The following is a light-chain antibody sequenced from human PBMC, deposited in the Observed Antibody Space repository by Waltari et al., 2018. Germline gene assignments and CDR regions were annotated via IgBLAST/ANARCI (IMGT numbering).Light chain of an antibody. CDR2: WAS. CDR3: QQYYSTPPA. J-gene: IGKJ3*01. V-gene: IGKV4-1*01. CDR1: QSVLYSSNNKTY. Sequence: DIVMTQSPDSLAVSLGGRATINCKSSQSVLYSSNNKTYLAWYQQKPGQPPKLLIYWASTRESGVPDRFSGSGSGTDFTLTISSLQAEDVAVYYCQQYYSTPPAFGPGTKVDIK.